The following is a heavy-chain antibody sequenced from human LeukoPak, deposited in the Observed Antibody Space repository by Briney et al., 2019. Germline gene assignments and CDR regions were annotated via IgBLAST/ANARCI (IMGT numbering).Heavy chain of an antibody. V-gene: IGHV3-21*01. CDR3: ARDTPETEFDY. CDR2: ISSSSSYI. CDR1: GFTFSSYS. D-gene: IGHD5-24*01. Sequence: GGSLRLSCAASGFTFSSYSMNWVRQAPGKGLEWVSSISSSSSYIYYADSVKGRFTISRDNAKNSLYLQMNSLRAEDTAVYYCARDTPETEFDYWGQGTLVTVSS. J-gene: IGHJ4*02.